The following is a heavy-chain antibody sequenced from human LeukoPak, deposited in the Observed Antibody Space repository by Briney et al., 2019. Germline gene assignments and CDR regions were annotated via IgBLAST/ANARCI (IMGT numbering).Heavy chain of an antibody. CDR3: ARYGRVAARPYLDY. V-gene: IGHV4-34*01. Sequence: LSLTCAVYGGSFSGYYWSWIRQPPGKGLEWIGEINHSGSTNYNPSLKSRVTISVDTSKNQFSLKLSSVTAADTAVYYCARYGRVAARPYLDYWGQGTLVTVSS. D-gene: IGHD6-6*01. CDR1: GGSFSGYY. CDR2: INHSGST. J-gene: IGHJ4*02.